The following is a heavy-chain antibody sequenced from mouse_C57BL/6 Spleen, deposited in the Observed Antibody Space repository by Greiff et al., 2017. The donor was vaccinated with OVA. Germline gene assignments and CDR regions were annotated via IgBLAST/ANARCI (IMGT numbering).Heavy chain of an antibody. CDR1: GYAFSSYW. V-gene: IGHV1-80*01. J-gene: IGHJ4*01. CDR3: ARPVPPYAMDY. CDR2: IYPGDGDT. D-gene: IGHD1-1*01. Sequence: VQLQQSGAELVKPGASVKISCKASGYAFSSYWMNWVKQRPGKGLEWIGQIYPGDGDTNYNGKFKGKATLTADKSSSTAYMQLSSLTSEDSAVYFWARPVPPYAMDYWGQGTSVTVSS.